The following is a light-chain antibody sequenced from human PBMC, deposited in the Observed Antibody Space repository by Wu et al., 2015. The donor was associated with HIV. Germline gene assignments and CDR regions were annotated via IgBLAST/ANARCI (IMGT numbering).Light chain of an antibody. Sequence: EVVMTQSPDTLSVSPGERVTLSCRASESINSNLAWYQQKPDQAPRLLMYGASTRAYGIPARFSGSGSGTEFTLTINSLRPEDFGNYFCQVGVTFGQGTKL. V-gene: IGKV3-15*01. CDR1: ESINSN. CDR2: GAS. J-gene: IGKJ2*01. CDR3: QVGVT.